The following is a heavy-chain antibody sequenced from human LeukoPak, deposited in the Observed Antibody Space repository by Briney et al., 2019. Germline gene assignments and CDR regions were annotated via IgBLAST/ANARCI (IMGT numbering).Heavy chain of an antibody. Sequence: GASVKVSCKASGYIFTSFYMHWVRQAPGQGLEWMGIINPSGGNTGYAQKFQGRVTMTRDTSTSTVYMELSSLRSEDTAVYYCARTAGRTFDYWGQGTLVTVSS. CDR1: GYIFTSFY. D-gene: IGHD6-6*01. CDR3: ARTAGRTFDY. V-gene: IGHV1-46*01. CDR2: INPSGGNT. J-gene: IGHJ4*02.